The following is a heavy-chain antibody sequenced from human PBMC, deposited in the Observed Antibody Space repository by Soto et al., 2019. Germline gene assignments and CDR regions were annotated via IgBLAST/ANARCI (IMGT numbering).Heavy chain of an antibody. Sequence: QTGGSLILSCSASRFTCCSYAMHWVRPPPGKELEYVSYITSSGSTIYYADSVKGRFTISRDNAKNSLYLQMNSLGADDSAMYYCAREFKGDPVIVAAARGSYFDSWGQGTLVTVSS. D-gene: IGHD2-15*01. CDR1: RFTCCSYA. V-gene: IGHV3-48*04. CDR2: ITSSGSTI. J-gene: IGHJ4*02. CDR3: AREFKGDPVIVAAARGSYFDS.